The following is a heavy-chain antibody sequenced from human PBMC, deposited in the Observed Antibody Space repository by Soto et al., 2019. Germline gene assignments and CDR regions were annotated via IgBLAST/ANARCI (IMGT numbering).Heavy chain of an antibody. D-gene: IGHD3-3*01. CDR2: INHSGST. J-gene: IGHJ4*02. CDR3: ARKVLRFLEWLPPRLVYFDY. Sequence: QVQLQQWGAGLLKPSETLSLTCAVYGGSFSGYYWSWIRQPPGKGLEWIGEINHSGSTNYNPSIKSRVTISVDTSKNQFPLELISVTAADTAVYYCARKVLRFLEWLPPRLVYFDYWGQGTLVTVSS. CDR1: GGSFSGYY. V-gene: IGHV4-34*01.